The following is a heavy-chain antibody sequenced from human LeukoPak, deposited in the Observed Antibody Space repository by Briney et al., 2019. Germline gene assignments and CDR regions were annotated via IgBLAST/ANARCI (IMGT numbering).Heavy chain of an antibody. D-gene: IGHD3-10*01. CDR2: IIPIFGTA. CDR1: GGTFSGYA. V-gene: IGHV1-69*01. J-gene: IGHJ5*02. CDR3: ASRYYGSGLGNWFDP. Sequence: ASVKVSCKASGGTFSGYAISWVRQAPGQGLEWMGGIIPIFGTANYAQKFQGRVTITADESTSTAYMELSSLRSEDTAVYYCASRYYGSGLGNWFDPWGQGTLVTVSS.